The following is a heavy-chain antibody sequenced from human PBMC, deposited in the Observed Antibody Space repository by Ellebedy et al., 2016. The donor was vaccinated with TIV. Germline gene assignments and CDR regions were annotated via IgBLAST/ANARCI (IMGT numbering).Heavy chain of an antibody. J-gene: IGHJ4*02. CDR3: ARGYCTTTSCWHNFDY. CDR1: GYTFGDYG. Sequence: SVKVSCXASGYTFGDYGITWVRTAPGQGLEWMGGIIPLFGTANYTQKFQGRVTLTADDSTGTAYMELSSLRSDDTAVYYCARGYCTTTSCWHNFDYWGQGTLVTVSS. CDR2: IIPLFGTA. V-gene: IGHV1-69*13. D-gene: IGHD2-2*01.